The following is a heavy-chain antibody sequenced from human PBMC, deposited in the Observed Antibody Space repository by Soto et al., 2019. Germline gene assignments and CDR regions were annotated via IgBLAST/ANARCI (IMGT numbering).Heavy chain of an antibody. Sequence: QVQLQESGPGLVKPSETLSLTCTVSGGSISSYYWSWIRQPPGKGLEWIGYIYYSGSTNYNPSLNRRFTISVDTSKNQFSLKLSSVTAADTAVYYCAREGVSSSWYNYYGMDVWGQGTTVTVSS. CDR1: GGSISSYY. CDR3: AREGVSSSWYNYYGMDV. D-gene: IGHD6-13*01. CDR2: IYYSGST. V-gene: IGHV4-59*01. J-gene: IGHJ6*02.